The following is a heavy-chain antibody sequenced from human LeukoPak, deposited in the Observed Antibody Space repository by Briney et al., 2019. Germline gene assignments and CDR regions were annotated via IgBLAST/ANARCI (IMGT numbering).Heavy chain of an antibody. Sequence: GGSLRLSCAASGFTFSNYGIHWVRQAPGKGLEWVAIMSYDGSKNYYLESVKGRFTISRDNSMNTLYLQMNSLRAEDTAVYYCARGKLAVAGRSFDYWGQGTLVTVSS. D-gene: IGHD6-19*01. CDR2: MSYDGSKN. CDR1: GFTFSNYG. J-gene: IGHJ4*02. V-gene: IGHV3-30*03. CDR3: ARGKLAVAGRSFDY.